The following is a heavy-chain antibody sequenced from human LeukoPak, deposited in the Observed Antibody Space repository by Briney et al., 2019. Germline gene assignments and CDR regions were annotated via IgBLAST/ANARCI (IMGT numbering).Heavy chain of an antibody. V-gene: IGHV1-18*04. CDR2: ISAYNGNT. D-gene: IGHD2-2*01. J-gene: IGHJ5*02. CDR1: GYTFTSYG. Sequence: ASVKVSCKASGYTFTSYGIIWVRQAPGQGREWMGWISAYNGNTNYAQKLQGRVTMTTDTSTRTAYMELRSLRSDDTAVYYCARGWVPAATGENWFDPWGQGTLVTVSS. CDR3: ARGWVPAATGENWFDP.